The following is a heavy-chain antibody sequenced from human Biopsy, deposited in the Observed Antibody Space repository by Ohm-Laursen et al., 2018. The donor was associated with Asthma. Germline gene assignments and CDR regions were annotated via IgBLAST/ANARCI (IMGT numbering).Heavy chain of an antibody. CDR2: MYHSGSP. J-gene: IGHJ4*02. V-gene: IGHV4-39*01. CDR1: GGSITSSSYY. Sequence: SETLFLTCTVSGGSITSSSYYWGWIRQPPGKGMEWIGSMYHSGSPYYHPSLKSRATISVDTSKNQLSLKMSSVTAADTAVYFCARHQYSSPWSTFDYWGQGALVTVSS. CDR3: ARHQYSSPWSTFDY. D-gene: IGHD3-22*01.